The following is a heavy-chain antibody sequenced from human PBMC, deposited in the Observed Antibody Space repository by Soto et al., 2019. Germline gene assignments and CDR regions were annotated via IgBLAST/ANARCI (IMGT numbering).Heavy chain of an antibody. CDR1: GFTFSDYY. CDR3: SRGYSYHFDD. CDR2: ITRSSSYT. V-gene: IGHV3-11*05. J-gene: IGHJ4*02. Sequence: QVQLVESGGGLVKPGGSLRLSCAASGFTFSDYYMSWIRQAPGKWLGWVSYITRSSSYTNSADSVKGRFTISRDNAKNSLYLQMNSLRAEDTAVYYCSRGYSYHFDDWGQGTLVTVSS. D-gene: IGHD5-18*01.